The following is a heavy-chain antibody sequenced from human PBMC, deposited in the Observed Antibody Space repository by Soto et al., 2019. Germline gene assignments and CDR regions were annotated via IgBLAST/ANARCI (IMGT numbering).Heavy chain of an antibody. CDR1: GFTFSRYG. Sequence: GGSLRLSCAASGFTFSRYGMNWLRQAPGKGLEWAASISSTTSYVYYADSVKGRFSTSRDNAKNILYLEMYALRTEDTAVYYCARDPSEGRVGNWFESWGQGTLVTVSS. CDR3: ARDPSEGRVGNWFES. V-gene: IGHV3-21*06. D-gene: IGHD2-2*01. J-gene: IGHJ5*01. CDR2: ISSTTSYV.